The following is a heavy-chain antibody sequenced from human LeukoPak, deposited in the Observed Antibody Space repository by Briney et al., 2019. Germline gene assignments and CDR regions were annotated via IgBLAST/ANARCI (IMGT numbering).Heavy chain of an antibody. CDR1: GYTFTSYG. D-gene: IGHD5-12*01. CDR3: ARDWEVAIHRPIDY. CDR2: ISAYNGNT. J-gene: IGHJ4*02. Sequence: ASVKVSCKASGYTFTSYGISWVRQAPGQGLELMGWISAYNGNTNYAQKLQGRVTMTTDTSTSTAYMELRSLRSDDTAVYYCARDWEVAIHRPIDYWGQGTLVTVSS. V-gene: IGHV1-18*01.